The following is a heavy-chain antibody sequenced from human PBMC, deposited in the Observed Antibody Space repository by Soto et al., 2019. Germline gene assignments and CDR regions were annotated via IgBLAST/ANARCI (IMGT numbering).Heavy chain of an antibody. CDR1: GFTFTTYG. Sequence: QVQLVDSGGGVVQPGRSLRLSCAASGFTFTTYGMHWVRRAPGKGLEWVAVISYDGSHAYYADSVKGRFTISRDNSKNTLYLQINSLRAEHTAVYYCAKERTYSVASGFDYWGRGTLVTVSS. J-gene: IGHJ4*02. D-gene: IGHD1-26*01. CDR3: AKERTYSVASGFDY. V-gene: IGHV3-30*18. CDR2: ISYDGSHA.